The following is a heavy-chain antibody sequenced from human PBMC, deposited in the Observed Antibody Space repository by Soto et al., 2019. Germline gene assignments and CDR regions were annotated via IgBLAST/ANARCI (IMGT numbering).Heavy chain of an antibody. CDR2: ITGTGGST. Sequence: EVQLLESGGGLVQPGGSLRLSCAASGFTFSSYAMNWIRQAPGKGLEWVSSITGTGGSTYNADSVKGRFTISRDNSKNTLYLQMSGLRAEDTAIYYCARESSPNTVVRGVVDYWGQGTLVTVSP. D-gene: IGHD3-10*01. V-gene: IGHV3-23*01. CDR1: GFTFSSYA. CDR3: ARESSPNTVVRGVVDY. J-gene: IGHJ4*02.